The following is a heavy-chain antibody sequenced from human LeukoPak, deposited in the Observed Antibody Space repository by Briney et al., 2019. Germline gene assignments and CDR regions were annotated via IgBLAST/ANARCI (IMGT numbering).Heavy chain of an antibody. CDR2: IKQDGSEK. V-gene: IGHV3-7*01. Sequence: PGGSLRLSCAASGFTFSNYWMSWVRQAPGEGLEWVASIKQDGSEKYYVDSVKGRFTISRDNAKNSLYLQMNSLRAEDTAVYYCARDGRDGYNSYYYYYGMDVWGQGTTVTVSS. CDR1: GFTFSNYW. D-gene: IGHD5-24*01. CDR3: ARDGRDGYNSYYYYYGMDV. J-gene: IGHJ6*02.